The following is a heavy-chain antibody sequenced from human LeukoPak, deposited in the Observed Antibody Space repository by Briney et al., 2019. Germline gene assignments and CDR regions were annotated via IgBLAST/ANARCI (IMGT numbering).Heavy chain of an antibody. D-gene: IGHD6-19*01. CDR2: INHSGST. CDR1: GGSFSGYY. V-gene: IGHV4-34*01. Sequence: SETLSLTCAVYGGSFSGYYWSWIRQPPGKGLEWIGEINHSGSTNYNPSLKSRVTISVDTSKNQFSLKLSSVTAADTAVYYCAGMYSSGWYLGAFDIWGQGTMVTVSS. CDR3: AGMYSSGWYLGAFDI. J-gene: IGHJ3*02.